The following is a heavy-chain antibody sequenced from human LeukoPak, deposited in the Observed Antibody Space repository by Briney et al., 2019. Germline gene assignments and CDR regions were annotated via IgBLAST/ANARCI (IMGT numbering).Heavy chain of an antibody. J-gene: IGHJ6*03. V-gene: IGHV1-69*06. Sequence: ASVKVSCKASGDSFSSYAITWVRQAPGQGLEWLGRIIPIFGTANYPRKFQGRVTITADILSSTAYIEMTNLTSDDTAVYFCAKQGAARQDYYMDVWGNGTTVSVS. CDR1: GDSFSSYA. D-gene: IGHD5-18*01. CDR2: IIPIFGTA. CDR3: AKQGAARQDYYMDV.